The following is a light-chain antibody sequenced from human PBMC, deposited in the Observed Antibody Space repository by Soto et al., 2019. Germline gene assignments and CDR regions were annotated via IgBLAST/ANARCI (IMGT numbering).Light chain of an antibody. Sequence: QSALTQPASVSGSPGQSITISCTGTANDIGTYNLVSWYQQHPGKAPKLIIYEVSKRPSGVSDRFSGSKSGNTASLTISGLQAEDESDYYCQSYDSSVSVVFGGGTKLTVL. CDR3: QSYDSSVSVV. J-gene: IGLJ2*01. CDR2: EVS. CDR1: ANDIGTYNL. V-gene: IGLV2-23*02.